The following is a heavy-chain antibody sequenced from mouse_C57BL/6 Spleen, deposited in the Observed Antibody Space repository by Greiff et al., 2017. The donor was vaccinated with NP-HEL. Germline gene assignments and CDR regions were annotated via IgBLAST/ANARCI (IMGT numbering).Heavy chain of an antibody. J-gene: IGHJ1*03. Sequence: EVQLVESGPGLVKPSQSLSLTCSVPGYSITSGYYWNWIRQFPGNKLEWMGYISYDGSNNYNPSLKNRISITRDTSKNQFFLKLNSVTTEDTATYYCARVYYYGSRYGGWYFDVWGTGTTVTVSS. V-gene: IGHV3-6*01. CDR3: ARVYYYGSRYGGWYFDV. CDR1: GYSITSGYY. CDR2: ISYDGSN. D-gene: IGHD1-1*01.